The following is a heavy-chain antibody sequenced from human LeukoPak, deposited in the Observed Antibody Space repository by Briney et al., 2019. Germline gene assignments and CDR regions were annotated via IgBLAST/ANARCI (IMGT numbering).Heavy chain of an antibody. D-gene: IGHD1-26*01. V-gene: IGHV1-69*05. J-gene: IGHJ4*02. CDR1: GGTFSSYA. CDR3: TMRAGSYYSDY. Sequence: GASVKVSCKASGGTFSSYAISWVRQAPGQGLEWMGGIIPIFGTANYAQKFQGRVTITTDESTSTAYMELSSLRSEDTAVYYCTMRAGSYYSDYWGQGTLVTVSS. CDR2: IIPIFGTA.